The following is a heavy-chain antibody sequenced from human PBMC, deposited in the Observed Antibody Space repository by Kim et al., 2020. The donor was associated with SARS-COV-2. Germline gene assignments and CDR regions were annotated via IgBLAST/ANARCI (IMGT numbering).Heavy chain of an antibody. V-gene: IGHV4-30-4*01. CDR1: GGSISSGDYY. J-gene: IGHJ6*02. Sequence: SETLSLTCTVSGGSISSGDYYWSWIRQPPGKGLEWIGYIYYSGSTYYNPSLKSRVTISVDTSKNQFSLKLSSVTAADTAVYYCARDRIRLVPAATSAPKDYYIMDVWGQGNTVTVSS. CDR3: ARDRIRLVPAATSAPKDYYIMDV. CDR2: IYYSGST. D-gene: IGHD2-2*01.